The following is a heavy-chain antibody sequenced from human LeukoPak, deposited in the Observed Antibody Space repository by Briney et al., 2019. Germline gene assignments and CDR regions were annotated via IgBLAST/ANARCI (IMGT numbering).Heavy chain of an antibody. J-gene: IGHJ3*02. CDR3: ARGPVTRFEI. V-gene: IGHV3-53*01. CDR2: IYSGGTT. D-gene: IGHD4-11*01. Sequence: PGGSLRLSCAASGFTVSSNYMSWVRQAPGKGLEWVSVIYSGGTTYYADSVKGRFTISRDNSNNTLYLQMNSLRAEDTAVYYSARGPVTRFEIWGQGTMVTVSS. CDR1: GFTVSSNY.